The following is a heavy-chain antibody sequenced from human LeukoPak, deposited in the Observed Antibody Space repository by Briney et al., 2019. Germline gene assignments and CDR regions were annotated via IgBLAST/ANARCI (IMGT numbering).Heavy chain of an antibody. CDR3: ARDIRDASGSFKTSHYFDY. Sequence: PSETLSLTCTVSGGSISSYYWSWIRQSPGKGLEWIGYIYYRGNTNYNPSLKSRVTISVDTSKNQFSLSLSSVTAADTAVYYCARDIRDASGSFKTSHYFDYWGQGTLVTVSS. D-gene: IGHD3-10*01. V-gene: IGHV4-59*12. J-gene: IGHJ4*02. CDR1: GGSISSYY. CDR2: IYYRGNT.